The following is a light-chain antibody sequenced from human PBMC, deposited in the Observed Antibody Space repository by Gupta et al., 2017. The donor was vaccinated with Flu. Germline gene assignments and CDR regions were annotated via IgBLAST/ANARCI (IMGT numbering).Light chain of an antibody. Sequence: GDSTSLSCSASRSVSSYLAWYQQKPGQAPRRLIYDASNRATGIPDRFSGSGSGADFTLTISSLEPEDVAVYYCQQRSLWPLTFGGGTKVEIK. J-gene: IGKJ4*01. V-gene: IGKV3-11*01. CDR1: RSVSSY. CDR2: DAS. CDR3: QQRSLWPLT.